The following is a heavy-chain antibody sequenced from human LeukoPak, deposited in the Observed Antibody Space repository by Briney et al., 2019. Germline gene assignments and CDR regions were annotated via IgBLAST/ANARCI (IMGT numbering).Heavy chain of an antibody. V-gene: IGHV3-30-3*01. CDR3: ARNYGSGSYYTYFDY. D-gene: IGHD3-10*01. Sequence: GGSLRLSCAASGYTFSSYAMHWVRQAPGKGLEWVAVISYDGSNKYYADSVKGRFTISRDNSKNTLYLQMNSLRAEDTAVYYCARNYGSGSYYTYFDYWGQGTLVTVSS. CDR2: ISYDGSNK. CDR1: GYTFSSYA. J-gene: IGHJ4*02.